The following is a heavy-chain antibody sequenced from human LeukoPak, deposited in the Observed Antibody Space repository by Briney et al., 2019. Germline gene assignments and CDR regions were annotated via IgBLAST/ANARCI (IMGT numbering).Heavy chain of an antibody. J-gene: IGHJ4*02. CDR2: IRYDGSNK. D-gene: IGHD3-10*01. Sequence: PGGSLRLSCAASGFTFSSYGMHWVRQAPGKGLEWVAFIRYDGSNKYYADSVKGRFTISRDNSKNTLYLQMNSLRAEDTAVYYCAKDSLGRELLWFGELPPNPVSWGQGTLVTVSS. CDR1: GFTFSSYG. CDR3: AKDSLGRELLWFGELPPNPVS. V-gene: IGHV3-30*02.